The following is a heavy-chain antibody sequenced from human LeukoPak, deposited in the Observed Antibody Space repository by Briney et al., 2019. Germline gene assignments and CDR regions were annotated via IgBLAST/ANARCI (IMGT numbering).Heavy chain of an antibody. V-gene: IGHV1-8*01. Sequence: GASVKVSCKASGYTFTSYDINWVRQATGQGLEWMGWMSPNSGNTGYAQKFQGRVTMTRNTSISTAYMELSSLSSEDTAVYYCARALNYDFWSGSYSEEIDYWGQGTLVTVSS. D-gene: IGHD3-3*01. CDR1: GYTFTSYD. CDR2: MSPNSGNT. CDR3: ARALNYDFWSGSYSEEIDY. J-gene: IGHJ4*02.